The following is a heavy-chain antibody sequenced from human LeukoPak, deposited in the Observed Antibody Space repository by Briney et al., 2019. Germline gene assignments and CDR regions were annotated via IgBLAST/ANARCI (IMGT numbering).Heavy chain of an antibody. D-gene: IGHD3-10*01. Sequence: PSGTLSLTCAVSGGSISSSNWWSWVRQPPGKGLEWIGEIYHSGSTNYNPSLKSRVTISVDKSKNQFSLKLSSVTAADTAVYYCARRPVLLWFGELNYWGQGTLVTVSS. CDR3: ARRPVLLWFGELNY. V-gene: IGHV4-4*02. CDR2: IYHSGST. CDR1: GGSISSSNW. J-gene: IGHJ4*02.